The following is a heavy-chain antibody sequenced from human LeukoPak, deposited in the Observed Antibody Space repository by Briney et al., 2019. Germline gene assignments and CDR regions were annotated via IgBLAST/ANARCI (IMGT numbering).Heavy chain of an antibody. J-gene: IGHJ3*02. CDR2: IYYSGST. Sequence: SETLSLTCTVSGGSISSSSYYWGWIRQPPGKRLEWIGSIYYSGSTYYNPSLKSRVTISVDTSKNQFSLKLSSVTAADTAVYYCASFYSPTYSSGWYGNAFDIWGQGTMVTVSS. CDR3: ASFYSPTYSSGWYGNAFDI. CDR1: GGSISSSSYY. V-gene: IGHV4-39*01. D-gene: IGHD6-19*01.